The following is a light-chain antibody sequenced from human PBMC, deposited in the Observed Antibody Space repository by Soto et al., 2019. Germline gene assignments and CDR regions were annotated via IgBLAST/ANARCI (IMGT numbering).Light chain of an antibody. CDR3: LQHNSYKWT. J-gene: IGKJ1*01. V-gene: IGKV1-17*01. CDR2: AAS. CDR1: QSISSY. Sequence: DIQMTQSPSSLSASVGDRVTITCRVSQSISSYLNWYQQKPGKAPKRLIYAASSLQSGVPSRFSGSGSGTEFTLTISSLHPEDVATYYRLQHNSYKWTFGQGTKGDSK.